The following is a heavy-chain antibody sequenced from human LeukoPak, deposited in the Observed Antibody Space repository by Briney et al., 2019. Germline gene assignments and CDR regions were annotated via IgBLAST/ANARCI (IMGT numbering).Heavy chain of an antibody. CDR2: INPNSGGT. CDR1: GYTFTGYY. D-gene: IGHD4-23*01. CDR3: ARERTVVTVPLHDNWFDP. J-gene: IGHJ5*02. Sequence: ASVKVSCKASGYTFTGYYMHWVPQAPGQGLEWMGWINPNSGGTNYAQKFQGRVTMTRDTSISTAYMELSRLRSDDTAVYYCARERTVVTVPLHDNWFDPWGQGTLVTVSS. V-gene: IGHV1-2*02.